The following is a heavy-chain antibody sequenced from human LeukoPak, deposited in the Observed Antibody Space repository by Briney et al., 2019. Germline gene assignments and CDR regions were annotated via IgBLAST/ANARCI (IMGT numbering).Heavy chain of an antibody. CDR1: GGSFSGYY. D-gene: IGHD5-18*01. Sequence: SETLSLTCAVYGGSFSGYYWSWIRQPPGKGLEWIGEINHSGSTNYNPSLKSRVTISVDTSKNLFSLKLSSVTAADTAVYYCARLRGYSYGYHNYWGQGTLVTVSS. CDR3: ARLRGYSYGYHNY. V-gene: IGHV4-34*01. J-gene: IGHJ4*02. CDR2: INHSGST.